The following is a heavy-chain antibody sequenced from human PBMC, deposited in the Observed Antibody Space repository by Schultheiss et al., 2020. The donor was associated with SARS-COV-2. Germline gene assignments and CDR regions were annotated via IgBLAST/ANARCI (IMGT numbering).Heavy chain of an antibody. CDR1: GGSISSGDYY. CDR3: ARDLPSRGRFDP. V-gene: IGHV4-30-4*08. D-gene: IGHD3-10*01. J-gene: IGHJ5*02. Sequence: SETLSLTCTVSGGSISSGDYYWSWIRQHPGKGLEWIGYIYYSGSTYYNPSLKSRVTISVDTSKNQFSLKLSSVTAADTAVYYCARDLPSRGRFDPWGQGTLVTVSS. CDR2: IYYSGST.